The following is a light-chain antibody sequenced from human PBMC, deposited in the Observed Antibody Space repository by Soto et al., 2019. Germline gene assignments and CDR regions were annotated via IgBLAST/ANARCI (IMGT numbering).Light chain of an antibody. CDR2: KAS. CDR1: QTISSW. CDR3: QHYNSYSEA. J-gene: IGKJ1*01. Sequence: DIQMTQSASTLSGSLGDRVTITCGASQTISSWLAWYQQKPGKAPKLLIYKASTLKSGVPSRFSGSLYGTEFNLTISSLQTDDFATYYCQHYNSYSEAFGQGTKVDIK. V-gene: IGKV1-5*03.